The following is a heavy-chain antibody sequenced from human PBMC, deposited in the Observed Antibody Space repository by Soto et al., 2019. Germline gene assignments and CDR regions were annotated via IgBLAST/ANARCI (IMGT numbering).Heavy chain of an antibody. CDR3: ARGYCSSSSCPADWFDP. J-gene: IGHJ5*02. Sequence: KSSETLSLTCTVSGGFISSNDHYWSWIRQPPGKGLEWIGYIYYSGSTYYNPSLKSRVTISVDMSKNQFSLKLSSVTAADTAVYFCARGYCSSSSCPADWFDPWGQGTLVTVSS. CDR1: GGFISSNDHY. CDR2: IYYSGST. D-gene: IGHD2-2*01. V-gene: IGHV4-30-4*01.